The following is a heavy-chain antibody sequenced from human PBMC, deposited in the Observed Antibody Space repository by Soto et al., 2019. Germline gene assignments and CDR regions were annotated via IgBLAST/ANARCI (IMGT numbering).Heavy chain of an antibody. CDR2: ISYDGSNK. CDR3: AKDPGTVTMEAIFDY. V-gene: IGHV3-30*18. D-gene: IGHD4-4*01. CDR1: GFTFSSYG. Sequence: QVQLVESGGGVVQPGRSLRLSCAASGFTFSSYGMHWVRQAPGKGLEWVAVISYDGSNKYYADSVKGRFTISRDNSKNTLYLQMNSLRAEDTAVYYCAKDPGTVTMEAIFDYWGQGTLVTVSS. J-gene: IGHJ4*02.